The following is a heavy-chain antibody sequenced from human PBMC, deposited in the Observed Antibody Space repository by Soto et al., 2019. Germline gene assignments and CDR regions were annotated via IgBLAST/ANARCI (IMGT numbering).Heavy chain of an antibody. V-gene: IGHV3-23*01. CDR3: AKQVVVVPISPRAYYFDY. Sequence: GGSLRLSCAASGFTFSSYAMSWVRQAPGKGLEWVSAISGSGGSTYYADSVKGRFTISRDNSKNTLYLQMNSLRAEDTAVYYCAKQVVVVPISPRAYYFDYWGQGTLVTVSS. J-gene: IGHJ4*02. CDR1: GFTFSSYA. D-gene: IGHD3-22*01. CDR2: ISGSGGST.